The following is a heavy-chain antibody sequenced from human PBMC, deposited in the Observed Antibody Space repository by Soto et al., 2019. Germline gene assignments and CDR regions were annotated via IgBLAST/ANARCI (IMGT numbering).Heavy chain of an antibody. Sequence: ASVKVSCKASGYTFTSYGISWVRQAPGQGLEWMGWISAYNGSTNYAQKLQGRVTMTTDTSTSTAYMELRSLRSDDTAVYYCARDADYDSSGYYQMERAFDIWGQGTMVTVSS. J-gene: IGHJ3*02. D-gene: IGHD3-22*01. CDR2: ISAYNGST. V-gene: IGHV1-18*01. CDR1: GYTFTSYG. CDR3: ARDADYDSSGYYQMERAFDI.